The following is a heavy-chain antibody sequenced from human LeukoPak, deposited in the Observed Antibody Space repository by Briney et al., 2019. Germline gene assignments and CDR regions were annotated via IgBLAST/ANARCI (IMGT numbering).Heavy chain of an antibody. J-gene: IGHJ5*02. CDR2: IYYSGGT. Sequence: PSETLSLTCTVSGGSISSGGYYWSWIRQHPGKGLEWIGYIYYSGGTYYNPSLKSRVTISVDTSKNQFSLKLSSVTAADTAVYYCASGYYDSSGYDNWFDPWGQGTLVTVSS. D-gene: IGHD3-22*01. CDR3: ASGYYDSSGYDNWFDP. V-gene: IGHV4-31*03. CDR1: GGSISSGGYY.